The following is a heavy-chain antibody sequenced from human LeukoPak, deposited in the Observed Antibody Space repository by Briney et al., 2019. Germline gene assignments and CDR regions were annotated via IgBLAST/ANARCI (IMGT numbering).Heavy chain of an antibody. CDR1: GHTLSELS. CDR3: SRERDTGVRWFDP. J-gene: IGHJ5*02. CDR2: INPNSGGT. Sequence: AASVKVSCQVSGHTLSELSMPWVRQAPGQGLEWMGWINPNSGGTNYAQKFQGRVTMTRDTSISTAYMELSRLRADDTAVDNCSRERDTGVRWFDPWGQGTLVSVSS. D-gene: IGHD5-18*01. V-gene: IGHV1-2*02.